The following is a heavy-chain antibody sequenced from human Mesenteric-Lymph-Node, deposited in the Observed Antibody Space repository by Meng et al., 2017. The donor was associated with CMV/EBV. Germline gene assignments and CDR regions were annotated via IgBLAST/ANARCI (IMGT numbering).Heavy chain of an antibody. Sequence: SVGTFSTYAIRCVRQAPGQELEWVETIIPSFGSTNYAQEFQGRITITADESTSTAYLGLSSLKSEDTAIYYCVKDLGYCSTTSCSAPWGQGTLVTVSS. D-gene: IGHD2-2*01. CDR3: VKDLGYCSTTSCSAP. V-gene: IGHV1-69*15. J-gene: IGHJ5*02. CDR1: VGTFSTYA. CDR2: IIPSFGST.